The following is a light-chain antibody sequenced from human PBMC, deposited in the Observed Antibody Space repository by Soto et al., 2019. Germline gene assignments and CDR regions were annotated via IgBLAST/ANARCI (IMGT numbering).Light chain of an antibody. CDR3: SSYRTGSRV. V-gene: IGLV2-14*01. CDR1: NNDVGAYTY. Sequence: QSALTQPASVSGSRGQSITISCTGTNNDVGAYTYVSWYQQHPGKAPRLIIYEVSERPSGVSNRFSGSKSGNTASLVISGLQAEDEADYYFSSYRTGSRVFGGGTKLTVL. J-gene: IGLJ2*01. CDR2: EVS.